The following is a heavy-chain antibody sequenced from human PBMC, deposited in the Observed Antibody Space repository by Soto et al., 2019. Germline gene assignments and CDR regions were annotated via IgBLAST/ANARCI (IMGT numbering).Heavy chain of an antibody. CDR3: AKTLGYCGGDCDSTELVFGY. Sequence: EVQLLESGGGLVQPGGSLRLSCAASGFTFSSYAMSWVRQAPGKGLEWVSAISGSGGSTYYADSVKGRFTISRDNSKNTRGLQMDGLRAEDTAVYYGAKTLGYCGGDCDSTELVFGYWGQGTLVTVSS. CDR1: GFTFSSYA. CDR2: ISGSGGST. V-gene: IGHV3-23*01. D-gene: IGHD2-21*02. J-gene: IGHJ4*02.